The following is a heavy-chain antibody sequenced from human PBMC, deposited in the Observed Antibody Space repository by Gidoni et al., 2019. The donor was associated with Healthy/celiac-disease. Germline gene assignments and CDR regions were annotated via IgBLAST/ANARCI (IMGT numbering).Heavy chain of an antibody. J-gene: IGHJ6*03. V-gene: IGHV1-3*01. CDR1: GYTFTSYA. CDR2: INAGNGNT. CDR3: ARERQLARGYYMDV. Sequence: QVQLVQSGAEVKKPGASVKVSCKASGYTFTSYAMHWVRQAPGQRLEWMGWINAGNGNTKYSQKFQGRVTITRDTSASTAYMELSSLRSEDTAVYYCARERQLARGYYMDVWGKGTTVTVSS. D-gene: IGHD6-6*01.